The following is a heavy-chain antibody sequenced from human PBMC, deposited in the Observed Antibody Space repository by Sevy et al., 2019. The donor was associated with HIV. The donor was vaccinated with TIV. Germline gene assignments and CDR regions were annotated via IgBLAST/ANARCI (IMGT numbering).Heavy chain of an antibody. Sequence: GGSLRLSCAASGFTFNNYAMSWVRQPPGKGLEWVSGLIENGVDTYYSDSVRGRFTISRANSKNTLYLQMNSLRAEDTAIYHCVKDYMYAADWAPDSWGQGTLVTVSS. D-gene: IGHD2-8*01. CDR2: LIENGVDT. CDR3: VKDYMYAADWAPDS. J-gene: IGHJ4*02. CDR1: GFTFNNYA. V-gene: IGHV3-23*01.